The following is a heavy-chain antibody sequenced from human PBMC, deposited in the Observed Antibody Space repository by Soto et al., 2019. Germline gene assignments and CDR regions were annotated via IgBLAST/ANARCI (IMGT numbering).Heavy chain of an antibody. J-gene: IGHJ6*02. CDR2: IKGDGSST. CDR1: GFTFSTYW. CDR3: ARGIRNYYGVDV. V-gene: IGHV3-74*01. Sequence: EVQLVESGGGLVQPGGSLRLSCAASGFTFSTYWMHWVRQAPGTGLEWVSRIKGDGSSTSYADSVKGRFTISRDNAKNTLYLQMNILGAEDTAVYWCARGIRNYYGVDVWGQGTTVTVAS.